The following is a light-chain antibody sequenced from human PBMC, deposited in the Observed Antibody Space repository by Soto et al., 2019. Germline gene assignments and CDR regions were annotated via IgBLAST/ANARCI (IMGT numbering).Light chain of an antibody. J-gene: IGLJ2*01. V-gene: IGLV2-14*03. CDR2: DVS. CDR3: SSYTSSSTLV. CDR1: SSDVGGYNY. Sequence: QSALTQPASVSGSPGQSITISCTGTSSDVGGYNYVSWYQQHPGKAPKLMIYDVSNPPSGVSNRFSGSNSGNTASLTISWLQSEYEADYYCSSYTSSSTLVFGGGTQLTVL.